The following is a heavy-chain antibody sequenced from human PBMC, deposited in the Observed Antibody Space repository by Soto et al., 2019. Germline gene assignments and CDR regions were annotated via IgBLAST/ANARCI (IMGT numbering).Heavy chain of an antibody. V-gene: IGHV3-74*01. D-gene: IGHD3-9*01. CDR3: ARSPGGYYID. Sequence: GGSLRLSCADSGFSLSSYWMHWVRQGPGKGLVWVARINTDGSSTNYADSVKGRFTISRDNAKNTLYLQMNSLRAEDTAVYYCARSPGGYYIDWGQGTMVTVSS. J-gene: IGHJ3*01. CDR1: GFSLSSYW. CDR2: INTDGSST.